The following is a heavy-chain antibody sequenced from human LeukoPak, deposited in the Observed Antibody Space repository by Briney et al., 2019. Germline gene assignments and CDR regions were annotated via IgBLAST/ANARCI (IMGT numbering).Heavy chain of an antibody. D-gene: IGHD6-13*01. CDR2: ISAYNGNT. CDR1: GYTFTNYG. J-gene: IGHJ3*02. V-gene: IGHV1-18*01. Sequence: AASVNVSCKTSGYTFTNYGISWVRQAPGLGLEWMGWISAYNGNTNYAQKVQGRVTMTTDTSTSTAYMELRSLRFDDTAVYYCARDQSVRLLQTSSTYFKHVFAIWGQGSMVTVSS. CDR3: ARDQSVRLLQTSSTYFKHVFAI.